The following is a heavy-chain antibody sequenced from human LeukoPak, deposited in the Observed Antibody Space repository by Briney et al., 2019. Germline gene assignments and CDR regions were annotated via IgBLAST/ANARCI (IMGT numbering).Heavy chain of an antibody. CDR3: ARDRYSSGWYDAFDI. J-gene: IGHJ3*02. CDR1: GGSISSYY. V-gene: IGHV4-59*01. CDR2: IYYSGST. Sequence: SSETQSLTCTVSGGSISSYYWSWIRQPPGKGLEWIGYIYYSGSTNYNPSLKSRVTISVDTSKNQFSLKLSSVTAADTAVYYCARDRYSSGWYDAFDIWGQGTMVTVSS. D-gene: IGHD6-19*01.